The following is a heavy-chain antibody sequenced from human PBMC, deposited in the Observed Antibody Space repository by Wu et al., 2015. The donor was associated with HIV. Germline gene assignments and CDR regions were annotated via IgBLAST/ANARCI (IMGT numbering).Heavy chain of an antibody. Sequence: QVQLVQSGAEVKKPGASVKVSCKASGYTFTSYGISWVRQAPGQGLEWMGWISAYNGNTNYAQKLQGRVTMTTDTSTSTAYMELRSLRSDDTAVYYCARDYVATIFGVVSYYYYYMDVWGKGTTVTVSS. CDR3: ARDYVATIFGVVSYYYYYMDV. J-gene: IGHJ6*03. CDR1: GYTFTSYG. CDR2: ISAYNGNT. V-gene: IGHV1-18*01. D-gene: IGHD3-3*01.